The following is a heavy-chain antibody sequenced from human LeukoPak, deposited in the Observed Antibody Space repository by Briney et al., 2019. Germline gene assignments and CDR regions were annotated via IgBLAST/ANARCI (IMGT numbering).Heavy chain of an antibody. Sequence: SETLSLTCAVYAGSFSGYYWSWIRQPPGKGLEWIGEINHSGSTNYNPSLKSRVTISVDTSKNQFSLKLSSVTAADTAVYYCARVENSNYNFDYWGQGTLVTVSS. V-gene: IGHV4-34*01. CDR3: ARVENSNYNFDY. D-gene: IGHD4-11*01. CDR1: AGSFSGYY. CDR2: INHSGST. J-gene: IGHJ4*02.